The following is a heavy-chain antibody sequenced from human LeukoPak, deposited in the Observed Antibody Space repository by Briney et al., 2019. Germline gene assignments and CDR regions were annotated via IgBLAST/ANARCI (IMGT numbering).Heavy chain of an antibody. J-gene: IGHJ3*02. CDR2: IWYDGSNK. CDR1: GFTFNNYA. CDR3: ASYCSSTSCPEADAFDI. D-gene: IGHD2-2*01. V-gene: IGHV3-33*08. Sequence: GGSLRLSCAASGFTFNNYAMSWVRQAPGKGLEWVAVIWYDGSNKYYADSVKGRFTISRDNSKNTLYLQMNSLRAEDTAVYYCASYCSSTSCPEADAFDIWGQGAMVTVSS.